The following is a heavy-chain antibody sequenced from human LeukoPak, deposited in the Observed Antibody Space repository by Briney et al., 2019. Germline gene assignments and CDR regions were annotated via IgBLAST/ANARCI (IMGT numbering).Heavy chain of an antibody. V-gene: IGHV4-34*01. CDR1: GGSFSGYY. CDR3: ARGGYSYGYNFDY. D-gene: IGHD5-18*01. CDR2: INHSGST. Sequence: SETLSLTCAVYGGSFSGYYWSWIRQPPGKGLEWIGEINHSGSTNYNPSLKSRVTISVDTSKNQFSLKLSSVTAADTAVYYCARGGYSYGYNFDYWGQGTLVTVFS. J-gene: IGHJ4*02.